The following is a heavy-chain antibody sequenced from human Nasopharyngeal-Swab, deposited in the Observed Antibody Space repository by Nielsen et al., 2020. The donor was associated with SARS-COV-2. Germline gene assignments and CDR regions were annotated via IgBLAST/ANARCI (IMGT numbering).Heavy chain of an antibody. CDR3: AKEATLGGVGDYYYMDV. J-gene: IGHJ6*03. D-gene: IGHD3-16*01. CDR1: GLTFSSYW. V-gene: IGHV3-23*01. CDR2: ISGSGGST. Sequence: GGSLRLSCAASGLTFSSYWMHWVRQAPGKGLEWVSAISGSGGSTYYADSVKGRFTISRDNSKNTLYPQMNSLRADDTAVYYCAKEATLGGVGDYYYMDVWGKGTTVTVSS.